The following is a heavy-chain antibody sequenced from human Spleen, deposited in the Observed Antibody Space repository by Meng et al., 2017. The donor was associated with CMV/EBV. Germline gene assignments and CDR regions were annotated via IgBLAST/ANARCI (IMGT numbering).Heavy chain of an antibody. J-gene: IGHJ6*02. V-gene: IGHV3-21*01. D-gene: IGHD2-2*01. CDR2: ISRDSGYI. CDR1: GFTFSRYS. Sequence: SGFTFSRYSMNWFRLVPGKGLQWVSSISRDSGYIYYADSVKGRFTISRDNAKNSLYLQMNSLRADDTALYYCARDPNEGDLVVLPVVWGHGATVTVSS. CDR3: ARDPNEGDLVVLPVV.